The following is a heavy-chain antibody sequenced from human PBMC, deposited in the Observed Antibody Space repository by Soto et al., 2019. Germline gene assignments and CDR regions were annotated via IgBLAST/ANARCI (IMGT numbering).Heavy chain of an antibody. J-gene: IGHJ3*02. D-gene: IGHD3-22*01. CDR2: ISGSGGST. CDR1: GFTFSSYA. V-gene: IGHV3-23*01. CDR3: AKDKSTPLDYYFISGPRGGAFDI. Sequence: GGSLRLSCAASGFTFSSYAMSWVRQAPGKGLEWVSAISGSGGSTYYADSVKGRFTISRDNSKSTLYLQMNSLRAEDTAVYYCAKDKSTPLDYYFISGPRGGAFDIWGQGTMVSV.